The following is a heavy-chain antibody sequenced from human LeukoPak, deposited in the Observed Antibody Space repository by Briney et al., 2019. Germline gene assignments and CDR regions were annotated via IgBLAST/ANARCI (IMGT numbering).Heavy chain of an antibody. CDR3: TRGNILSGYCFDF. CDR1: GGSISGYY. V-gene: IGHV4-34*01. D-gene: IGHD3-9*01. J-gene: IGHJ4*02. Sequence: SETLSLTCAVYGGSISGYYWSWIRQPPGKGLEWVGEIHYTGATSYNPSLKSRATISIETSKNQVSLKLSSVTAADTAVYYCTRGNILSGYCFDFWGQGALVTVSS. CDR2: IHYTGAT.